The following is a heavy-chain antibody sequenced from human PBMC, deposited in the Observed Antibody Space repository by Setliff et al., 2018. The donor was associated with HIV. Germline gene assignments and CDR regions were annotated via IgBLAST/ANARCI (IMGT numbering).Heavy chain of an antibody. V-gene: IGHV3-21*01. J-gene: IGHJ4*02. D-gene: IGHD3-10*01. Sequence: GGSLRLSCAASGFTFSSYSMNWVRQAPGKGLEWVSSISSSSSYIYYADSVKGRFTISRDNAKNSLYLQRNSLRAEDTAVYYCAKKTAAYTSGSWLHYWGQGTLVTVSS. CDR1: GFTFSSYS. CDR3: AKKTAAYTSGSWLHY. CDR2: ISSSSSYI.